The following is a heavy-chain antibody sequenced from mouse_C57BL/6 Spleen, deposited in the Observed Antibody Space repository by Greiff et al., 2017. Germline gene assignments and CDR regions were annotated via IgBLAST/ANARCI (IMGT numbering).Heavy chain of an antibody. Sequence: QVQLQQSGPELVKPGASVKISCKASGYAFSSSWMNWVKQRPGKGLEWIGRIYPGDGDTNYNGKFKGKATLTADKSSSTAYMQLSSLTSEDSAVYFCARTTTVVKDAMDYWGQGTSVTVSS. D-gene: IGHD1-1*01. V-gene: IGHV1-82*01. CDR3: ARTTTVVKDAMDY. CDR1: GYAFSSSW. J-gene: IGHJ4*01. CDR2: IYPGDGDT.